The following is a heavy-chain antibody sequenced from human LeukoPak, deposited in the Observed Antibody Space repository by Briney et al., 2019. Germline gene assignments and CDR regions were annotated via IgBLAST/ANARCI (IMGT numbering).Heavy chain of an antibody. CDR3: TSAHKVTTLNDH. D-gene: IGHD2-21*02. V-gene: IGHV3-73*01. Sequence: PGGSLRLSCAASGFTFSGAAMHWVRQASGQGLEWVGRIRRKANSYATAYAAPVKGRFTISRDDSKNTAYLQMNSLKTEDTAVYYCTSAHKVTTLNDHWGRGTLVSVSS. CDR1: GFTFSGAA. CDR2: IRRKANSYAT. J-gene: IGHJ4*02.